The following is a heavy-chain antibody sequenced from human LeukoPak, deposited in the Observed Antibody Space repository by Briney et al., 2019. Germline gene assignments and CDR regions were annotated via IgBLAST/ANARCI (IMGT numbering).Heavy chain of an antibody. Sequence: GGSLKLSCEASGFTFSGSAMHWVRQASGKGLEWVGRIRSTTDTAYAASVKGRFTISRDDSKNTAYLQMNSLKTEDTAVYYCARLRHSNTDHYYYYGMDVWGQGTTVTVSS. CDR1: GFTFSGSA. V-gene: IGHV3-73*01. CDR3: ARLRHSNTDHYYYYGMDV. J-gene: IGHJ6*02. CDR2: IRSTTDT. D-gene: IGHD2/OR15-2a*01.